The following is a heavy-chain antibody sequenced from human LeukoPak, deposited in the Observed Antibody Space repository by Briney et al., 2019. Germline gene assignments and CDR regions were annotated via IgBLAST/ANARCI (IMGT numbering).Heavy chain of an antibody. CDR3: ARDQRGGGSSSLDY. J-gene: IGHJ4*02. D-gene: IGHD6-13*01. CDR2: INPSGGST. V-gene: IGHV1-46*01. Sequence: GASVKISCKASGYTFTSYYMHWVRQAPGQGLEWMGIINPSGGSTSFAQKFQGRVTMTRDTSTSTVYMELSSLRSEDTAVYYWARDQRGGGSSSLDYWGQGTLVTVSS. CDR1: GYTFTSYY.